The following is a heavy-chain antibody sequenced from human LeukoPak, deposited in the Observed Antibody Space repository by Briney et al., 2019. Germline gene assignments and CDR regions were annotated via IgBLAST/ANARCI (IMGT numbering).Heavy chain of an antibody. CDR2: IIPIFGTA. D-gene: IGHD1-26*01. V-gene: IGHV1-69*05. CDR1: GGTFSSYA. Sequence: ASVEVSCKASGGTFSSYAISWVRQAPGQGLEWMGRIIPIFGTANYAQKFQGRVTITTDESTSTAYMELSSLRSEDTAVYYCARAEWELPSLFDYWGQGTLVTVSS. CDR3: ARAEWELPSLFDY. J-gene: IGHJ4*02.